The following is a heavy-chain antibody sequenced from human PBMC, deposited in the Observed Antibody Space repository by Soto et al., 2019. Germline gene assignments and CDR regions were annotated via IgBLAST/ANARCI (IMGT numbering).Heavy chain of an antibody. CDR2: ISSSSTTV. V-gene: IGHV3-48*02. Sequence: EVQLVESGGGLVQPGGSLRVSCAASGFTFSSHSMNWVRQAPGKGLEWVSFISSSSTTVYYADSVKGRFTISRDNAKNSLYLQLNSLRDEDTAVYYCARDPSQDYCYVGSCHYLDYWGQGTLVTVSS. J-gene: IGHJ4*02. CDR1: GFTFSSHS. CDR3: ARDPSQDYCYVGSCHYLDY. D-gene: IGHD2-15*01.